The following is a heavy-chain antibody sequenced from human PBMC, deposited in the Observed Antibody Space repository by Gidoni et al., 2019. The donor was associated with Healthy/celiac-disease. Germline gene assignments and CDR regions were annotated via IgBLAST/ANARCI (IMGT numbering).Heavy chain of an antibody. CDR2: IYYRGST. CDR1: GGPISSSSYY. Sequence: QLQLQESGPGLVKPSETLSLTCTVSGGPISSSSYYWGWIRQPPGKGLEWVGSIYYRGSTYYNPSLKSRVPLSVDTSKNQFSLKLSSVTAADTAVYYCARHLRVPGRFNWFDPWGQGTLVTVSS. CDR3: ARHLRVPGRFNWFDP. D-gene: IGHD2-2*01. J-gene: IGHJ5*02. V-gene: IGHV4-39*01.